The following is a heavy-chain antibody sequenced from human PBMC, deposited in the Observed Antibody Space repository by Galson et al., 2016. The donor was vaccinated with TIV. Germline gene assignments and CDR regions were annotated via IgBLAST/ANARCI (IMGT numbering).Heavy chain of an antibody. CDR3: HVVLTSGDSYGLDV. CDR2: IVPILGMT. D-gene: IGHD3-22*01. CDR1: GGTFHKYT. V-gene: IGHV1-69*02. J-gene: IGHJ6*02. Sequence: CKASGGTFHKYTISWVRQAPGQGLEWMGRIVPILGMTNYAEKFQGRVTITADRSTSTAYMELSSLRSEDTAVYYSHVVLTSGDSYGLDVWGQGTTVTVSS.